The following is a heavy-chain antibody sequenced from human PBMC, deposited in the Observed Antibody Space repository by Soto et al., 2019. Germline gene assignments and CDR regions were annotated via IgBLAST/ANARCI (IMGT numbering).Heavy chain of an antibody. J-gene: IGHJ4*02. Sequence: VQLEQSGAEVKKPGASMKVSCQASGYTFTSYFIHWVRQAPGQGLEWMGVSHVGPDTTMYAQKFQGRVTVTRDTSTSTVYLELSSLMSEDTAVYFCATESDGTQYFDFWGQGTLVTVSS. CDR1: GYTFTSYF. CDR3: ATESDGTQYFDF. CDR2: SHVGPDTT. V-gene: IGHV1-46*03.